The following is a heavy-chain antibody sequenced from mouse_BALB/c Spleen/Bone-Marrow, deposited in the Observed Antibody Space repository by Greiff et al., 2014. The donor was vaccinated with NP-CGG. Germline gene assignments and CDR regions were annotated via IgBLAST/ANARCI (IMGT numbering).Heavy chain of an antibody. D-gene: IGHD1-2*01. CDR3: ARSGFGRGFAY. V-gene: IGHV1S135*01. Sequence: EVQLQQSGPELVKPGASVKISCKASGYSFTDYNMYWVKQSHGKSLEWIGYLDPYNGGTTYNQKFKGKATLTVDKSSSTAFMHQNDRTTEDSAVDYCARSGFGRGFAYWGQGTLVTVSA. J-gene: IGHJ3*01. CDR2: LDPYNGGT. CDR1: GYSFTDYN.